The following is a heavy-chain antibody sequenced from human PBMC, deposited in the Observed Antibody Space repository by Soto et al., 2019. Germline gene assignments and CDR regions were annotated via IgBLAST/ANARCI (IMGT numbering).Heavy chain of an antibody. D-gene: IGHD6-19*01. J-gene: IGHJ4*02. V-gene: IGHV4-39*01. Sequence: QLLESGPGLVKPSETLSLTCTVSGGSISSSSYYWGWIRQPPGKGLEWIGSIYYSGSTYYNPSLKSRVTISVDTSKNQFSLKLSSVTAADTAVYYCATPPVTYSSGWYGGFDYWGQGTLVTVSS. CDR2: IYYSGST. CDR1: GGSISSSSYY. CDR3: ATPPVTYSSGWYGGFDY.